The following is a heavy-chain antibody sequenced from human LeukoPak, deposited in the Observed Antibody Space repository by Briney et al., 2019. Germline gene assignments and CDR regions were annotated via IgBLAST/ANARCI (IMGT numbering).Heavy chain of an antibody. Sequence: SETLSLTCTVSGGSISSSSYYWGWIRQPPGKGLEWIGSIYYSGSTYYNPSLKSRVTISVDTSKNQFSLKLSSVTAADTAVYYCAREVYYSTYFDYWGQGTLVTVSS. V-gene: IGHV4-39*07. CDR1: GGSISSSSYY. CDR3: AREVYYSTYFDY. J-gene: IGHJ4*02. D-gene: IGHD3-10*01. CDR2: IYYSGST.